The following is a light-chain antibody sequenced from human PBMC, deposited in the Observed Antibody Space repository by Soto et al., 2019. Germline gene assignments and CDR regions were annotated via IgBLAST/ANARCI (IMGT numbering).Light chain of an antibody. CDR2: DVN. Sequence: QSALTQPDSVSGSPGQSITISCAGTSSDVGCYNYVSWYQQHPSKVPRLIISDVNKRPSGVSDRFSGSKSGNTASLPISGVQAADEAAYYCASFKRSVTVVFGGGTKLTVL. V-gene: IGLV2-14*03. CDR1: SSDVGCYNY. CDR3: ASFKRSVTVV. J-gene: IGLJ2*01.